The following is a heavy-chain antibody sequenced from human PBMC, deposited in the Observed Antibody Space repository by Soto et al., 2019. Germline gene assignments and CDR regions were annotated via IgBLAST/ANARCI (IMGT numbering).Heavy chain of an antibody. D-gene: IGHD6-13*01. CDR1: GGTFSSYA. Sequence: SVKVSCKASGGTFSSYAISWVRQAPGQGLEWMGGIIPIFGTANYAQKFQGRVTITADESTSTAYMELSSLRSEDTAVYYCATSPSAGTYYYYYGMDVWGQGTTVTVSS. CDR2: IIPIFGTA. V-gene: IGHV1-69*13. CDR3: ATSPSAGTYYYYYGMDV. J-gene: IGHJ6*02.